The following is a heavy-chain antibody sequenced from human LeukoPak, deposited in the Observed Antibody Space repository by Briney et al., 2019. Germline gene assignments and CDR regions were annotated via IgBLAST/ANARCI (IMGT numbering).Heavy chain of an antibody. Sequence: SVKVSCKASGGTFSSYAISWVRQAPGQGLEWMGGIIPIFGTANYAQKFQGRVTITADESTSTAYMELSSLRSEDAAVYYCASCPGPCYYYHGMDVWGQGATVTVSS. CDR3: ASCPGPCYYYHGMDV. V-gene: IGHV1-69*13. CDR1: GGTFSSYA. J-gene: IGHJ6*02. CDR2: IIPIFGTA.